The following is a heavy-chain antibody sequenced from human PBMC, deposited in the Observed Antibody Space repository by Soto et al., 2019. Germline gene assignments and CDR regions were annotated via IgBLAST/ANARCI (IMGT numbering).Heavy chain of an antibody. V-gene: IGHV1-2*04. CDR3: AREAVTIFGRRAFDI. CDR1: GYTFTGYY. J-gene: IGHJ3*02. CDR2: INPNSGGT. Sequence: ASVKVSCKASGYTFTGYYMHWVRQAPGPGLEWMGWINPNSGGTNYAQKFQGWVTMTRDTSISTAYMELSRLRSDDTAVYYCAREAVTIFGRRAFDIWGQGTMVTVSS. D-gene: IGHD3-3*01.